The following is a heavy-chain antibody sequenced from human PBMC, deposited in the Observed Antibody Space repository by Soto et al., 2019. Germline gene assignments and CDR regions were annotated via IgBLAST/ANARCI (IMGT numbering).Heavy chain of an antibody. V-gene: IGHV4-31*03. CDR3: ARGRSSTSPYPIGY. J-gene: IGHJ4*02. CDR1: GGSISSGGYY. CDR2: IYYSGST. Sequence: QVQLQESGPGLVKPSQTLSLTCTVSGGSISSGGYYWSWIRQHPGKGLEWIGYIYYSGSTYYNPALNSRVTLSVDTSKNQFSLKLSSVTAADTAVYYCARGRSSTSPYPIGYWGQGTLVTVSS. D-gene: IGHD2-2*01.